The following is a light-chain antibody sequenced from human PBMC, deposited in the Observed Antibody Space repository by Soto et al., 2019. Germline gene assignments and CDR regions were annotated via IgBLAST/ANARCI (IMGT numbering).Light chain of an antibody. CDR2: EAT. J-gene: IGLJ1*01. CDR3: CSYAGRSIYV. V-gene: IGLV2-23*01. CDR1: SSDVGGYKF. Sequence: QSVLTQPASVSGSPGQSITISCTGSSSDVGGYKFVSWYRQHPGKVPQLLIYEATKRPAGVSHRFSGSKSDNTASLTISGLQSEDEADYFCCSYAGRSIYVFGTGTKVTLL.